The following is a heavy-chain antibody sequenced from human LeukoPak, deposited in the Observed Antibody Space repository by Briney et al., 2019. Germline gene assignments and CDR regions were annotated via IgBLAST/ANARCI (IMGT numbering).Heavy chain of an antibody. D-gene: IGHD6-19*01. CDR3: ARGMKYSTGWYYMDV. Sequence: GGSLRLSCAASGFIFSSHGMNWVRQAPGKGLEWVSVIYSGGSTYYADSVKGRFTISRDNSKNTLYLQMNSLRAEDTAVYYCARGMKYSTGWYYMDVWGKGTTVTISS. CDR1: GFIFSSHG. CDR2: IYSGGST. J-gene: IGHJ6*03. V-gene: IGHV3-53*01.